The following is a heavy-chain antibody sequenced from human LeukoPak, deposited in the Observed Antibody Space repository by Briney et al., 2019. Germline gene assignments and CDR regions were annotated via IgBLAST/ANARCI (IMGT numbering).Heavy chain of an antibody. CDR2: IYYNGST. D-gene: IGHD3-10*01. Sequence: SETLSLTCTVSGGSISTSSYYWGWLRQPPGKGLQWLGSIYYNGSTYYNPSLKSRVIISIDTSKNQFSLKLSSVTAADTAVFYCARHKMVRGIGYYYYMDVWGKGTTVTISS. J-gene: IGHJ6*03. V-gene: IGHV4-39*01. CDR1: GGSISTSSYY. CDR3: ARHKMVRGIGYYYYMDV.